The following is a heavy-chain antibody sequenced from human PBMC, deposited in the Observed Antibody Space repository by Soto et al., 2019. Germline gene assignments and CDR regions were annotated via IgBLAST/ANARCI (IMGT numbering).Heavy chain of an antibody. CDR3: VRAIGYSNYWADNWFDP. V-gene: IGHV1-69*12. CDR2: IIPIFGTA. J-gene: IGHJ5*02. D-gene: IGHD4-4*01. Sequence: QVQLVQSGAEVKKPGSSVKVSCKASGGTFSSYAISWVRQAPGQGLEWMGGIIPIFGTANYAQKFQGRVTITADESTSTAYMELSSLRSEDTAVYYCVRAIGYSNYWADNWFDPWGQGTLVTVSS. CDR1: GGTFSSYA.